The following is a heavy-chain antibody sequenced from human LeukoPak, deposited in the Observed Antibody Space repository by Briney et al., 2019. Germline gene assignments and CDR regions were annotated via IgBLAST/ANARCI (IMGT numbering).Heavy chain of an antibody. CDR1: GFTFSSYS. CDR2: ISSSSTTI. V-gene: IGHV3-48*04. CDR3: ALRRGGCSGGTCYQYFDY. J-gene: IGHJ4*02. Sequence: PGGSLRLSCAASGFTFSSYSINWVRQAPGKGLEWVSYISSSSTTIYYADSVKGRFTISRDNAKNPLYLQMDSLGAEDTAVYYCALRRGGCSGGTCYQYFDYWGQGTLVTVSS. D-gene: IGHD2-15*01.